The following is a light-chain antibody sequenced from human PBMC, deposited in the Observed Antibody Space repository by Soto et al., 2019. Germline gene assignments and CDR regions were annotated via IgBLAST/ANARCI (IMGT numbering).Light chain of an antibody. Sequence: DIVMTQSPDSLAVSLGERATINCKSSQSVLYSSNNKNYLAWYQQKPGQPPKLLIYWASTRESGVPDRFSGSGSGADFNLTISILQAEDVAVYYCQQYYSTPPTFGGGTEVEIK. V-gene: IGKV4-1*01. CDR2: WAS. J-gene: IGKJ4*01. CDR3: QQYYSTPPT. CDR1: QSVLYSSNNKNY.